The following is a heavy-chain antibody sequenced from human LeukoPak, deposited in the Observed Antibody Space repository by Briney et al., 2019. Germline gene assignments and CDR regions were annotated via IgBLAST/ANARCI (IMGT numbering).Heavy chain of an antibody. CDR3: AKAGGWFGELLQTSADNWFDP. CDR2: ISGSGGST. Sequence: GGSLRLSCAASGFTFSSYAMSWVRQAPGKGLEWVSAISGSGGSTYYADSVKGRFTISRDNPKNTLYLQMNSLRAEDTAVYYCAKAGGWFGELLQTSADNWFDPWGQGTLVTVSS. V-gene: IGHV3-23*01. D-gene: IGHD3-10*01. CDR1: GFTFSSYA. J-gene: IGHJ5*02.